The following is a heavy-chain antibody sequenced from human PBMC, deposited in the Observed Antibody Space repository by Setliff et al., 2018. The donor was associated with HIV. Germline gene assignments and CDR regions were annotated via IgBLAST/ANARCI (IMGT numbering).Heavy chain of an antibody. CDR1: GFTFSSYA. Sequence: GGSLRLSCASSGFTFSSYAMTWVRQAPGKGLECVAVISGSGGDTYYADSVKGRVVISREKSKSTLYLQMNSLRAEDTAVYYCAKGGYDSSGRFDYWGQGTMVTVSS. D-gene: IGHD3-22*01. CDR2: ISGSGGDT. V-gene: IGHV3-23*01. CDR3: AKGGYDSSGRFDY. J-gene: IGHJ4*03.